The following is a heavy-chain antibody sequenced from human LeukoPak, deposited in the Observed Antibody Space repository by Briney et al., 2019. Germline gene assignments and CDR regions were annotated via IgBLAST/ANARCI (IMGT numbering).Heavy chain of an antibody. CDR2: MNPNSGNT. CDR3: ARGPSYYYDSSGYYYRGAFDI. Sequence: GASVKVSCKASGYTFTSYDINRVRQATGQGLEWMGWMNPNSGNTGYAQKFQGRVTITRNTSISTAYMELSSLRSEDTAVYYCARGPSYYYDSSGYYYRGAFDIWGQGTMVTVSS. J-gene: IGHJ3*02. CDR1: GYTFTSYD. V-gene: IGHV1-8*03. D-gene: IGHD3-22*01.